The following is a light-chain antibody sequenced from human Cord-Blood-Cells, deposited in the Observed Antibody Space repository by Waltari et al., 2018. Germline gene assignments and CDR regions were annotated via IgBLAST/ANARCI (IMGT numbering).Light chain of an antibody. CDR3: MQALQTPLT. V-gene: IGKV2-28*01. CDR2: LGS. J-gene: IGKJ4*01. Sequence: DIVMTKSPLPLPVTPGEPASISCRSSQSLLHSNGYNYLDWYLQKPGQSPQLLIYLGSNRASGVPDRFSGSGSGTDFTLKISRVEAEDVGVYYCMQALQTPLTFGGGTKVEIK. CDR1: QSLLHSNGYNY.